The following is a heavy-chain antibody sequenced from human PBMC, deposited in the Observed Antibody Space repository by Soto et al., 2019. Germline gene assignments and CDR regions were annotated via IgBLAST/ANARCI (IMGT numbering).Heavy chain of an antibody. J-gene: IGHJ3*02. CDR3: AKVVPSPTQHACVI. V-gene: IGHV3-30*18. CDR1: GFSFSSYD. CDR2: ISYDGSDK. Sequence: QVHLVESGGGVVQPGRSLRLSCAASGFSFSSYDMHWVRQAPGKGLEWVAMISYDGSDKYFSDSVKDRLTISRDNSKNTVALEMNSLRAKDTAAYYCAKVVPSPTQHACVILGEGIIVTFSS.